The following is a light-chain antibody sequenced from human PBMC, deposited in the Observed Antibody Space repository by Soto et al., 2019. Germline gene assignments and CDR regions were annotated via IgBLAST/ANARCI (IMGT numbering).Light chain of an antibody. CDR1: QSVSSSY. J-gene: IGKJ5*01. CDR2: GAS. V-gene: IGKV3-20*01. Sequence: EILMTQSPATLSVSPGERATLSCRASQSVSSSYLAWYQQKPGQAPRLLIYGASSRATDIPDRFSGSGSGTDFTLTITSLEPEDFAVYYCQQYGTSPRTFGQGTRLEIK. CDR3: QQYGTSPRT.